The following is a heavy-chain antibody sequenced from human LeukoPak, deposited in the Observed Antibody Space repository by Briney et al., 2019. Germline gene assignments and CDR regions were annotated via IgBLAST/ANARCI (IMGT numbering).Heavy chain of an antibody. J-gene: IGHJ5*02. CDR1: GGSISSSSYY. CDR3: ARDLLYYDFWSGTMTGFDP. Sequence: SETLSLTCTVSGGSISSSSYYWGWIRQPPGKGLEWIGSIYYSGSTYYNPSLKSRVTISVDTSKNQFSLKLSSVTAADTAVYYCARDLLYYDFWSGTMTGFDPWGQGTLVTVSS. V-gene: IGHV4-39*07. CDR2: IYYSGST. D-gene: IGHD3-3*01.